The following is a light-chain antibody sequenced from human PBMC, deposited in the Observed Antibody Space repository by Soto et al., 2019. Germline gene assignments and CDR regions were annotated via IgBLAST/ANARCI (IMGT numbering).Light chain of an antibody. V-gene: IGLV2-14*01. CDR3: SSFTNSGTRV. CDR1: SSDVGAHNY. J-gene: IGLJ3*02. Sequence: QSALTQPASVSGSPGQSITISCTGTSSDVGAHNYISWYQQYSGKAPKVMIFEVSNRPSGVSDRFSGSKSGNTASLTISGLQSEDEADYYCSSFTNSGTRVFGGGTKLTVL. CDR2: EVS.